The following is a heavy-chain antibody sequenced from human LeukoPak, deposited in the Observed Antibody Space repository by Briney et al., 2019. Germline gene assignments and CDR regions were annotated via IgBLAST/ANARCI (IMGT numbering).Heavy chain of an antibody. V-gene: IGHV4-59*08. D-gene: IGHD3-22*01. CDR1: GGSISSSY. CDR2: IYYSGST. J-gene: IGHJ1*01. Sequence: SETLSLTCTVSGGSISSSYWSWIRQPPGKGLEWSGYIYYSGSTNYNPSLKSRVTISVDTSKNQFSLKLSSVTAADTAVYYCARHEEWGYYDSSGYLAFQHWGQGTLVTVSS. CDR3: ARHEEWGYYDSSGYLAFQH.